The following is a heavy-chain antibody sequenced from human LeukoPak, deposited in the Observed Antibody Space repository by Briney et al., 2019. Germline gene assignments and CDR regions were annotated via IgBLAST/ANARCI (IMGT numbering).Heavy chain of an antibody. J-gene: IGHJ5*02. Sequence: ASVKVSCKASGYTFTSYGISWVRQAPGQGLEWMGWISAYNGNTNYAQRLQGRVTMTTDTSTSTAYMELRSLRSDDTAVYYRARDLEWELLGSNWFDPWGQGTLVTVSS. CDR2: ISAYNGNT. CDR3: ARDLEWELLGSNWFDP. V-gene: IGHV1-18*01. CDR1: GYTFTSYG. D-gene: IGHD1-26*01.